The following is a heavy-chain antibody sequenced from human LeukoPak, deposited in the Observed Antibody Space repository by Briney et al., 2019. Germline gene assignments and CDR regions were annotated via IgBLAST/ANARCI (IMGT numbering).Heavy chain of an antibody. V-gene: IGHV4-59*12. CDR1: GDSINNYY. CDR3: VRCGSYCLDY. J-gene: IGHJ4*02. CDR2: IFYSGGT. Sequence: SETLSLNCTVSGDSINNYYWSWIRQPPGKGLEWIGYIFYSGGTKYNPSLKSRVTISVDKSKNQFSLNLSSVTAADTAVYYCVRCGSYCLDYWGQGTLVTVSS. D-gene: IGHD1-26*01.